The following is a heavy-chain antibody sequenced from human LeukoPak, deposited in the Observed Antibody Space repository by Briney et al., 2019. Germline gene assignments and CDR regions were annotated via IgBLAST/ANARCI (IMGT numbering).Heavy chain of an antibody. CDR2: IFFTGNT. V-gene: IGHV4-59*08. D-gene: IGHD2-2*01. CDR1: GGSISSYY. J-gene: IGHJ4*02. Sequence: SETLSLTCTVSGGSISSYYWSWIRQPPGEALQWIGYIFFTGNTNYNPSLRSRVTISIDTSKNQFSLKLSSVTAADTAVYYCARLPRSSTSLDYWGQGTLVTVSS. CDR3: ARLPRSSTSLDY.